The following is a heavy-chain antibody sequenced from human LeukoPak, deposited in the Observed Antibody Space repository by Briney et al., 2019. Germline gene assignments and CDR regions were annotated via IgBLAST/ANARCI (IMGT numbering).Heavy chain of an antibody. V-gene: IGHV4-59*08. Sequence: PSETLSLTCTVSGVSLSSDYLSWIRQPPGQGLEWMGYIYYSGSTNYNTSLKSRVTISVDTSKNQFSLKLSSVTAADTAVYYCARHNNYGGAYYYYGMDVWGQGTTVTVSS. CDR3: ARHNNYGGAYYYYGMDV. J-gene: IGHJ6*02. CDR1: GVSLSSDY. D-gene: IGHD4-11*01. CDR2: IYYSGST.